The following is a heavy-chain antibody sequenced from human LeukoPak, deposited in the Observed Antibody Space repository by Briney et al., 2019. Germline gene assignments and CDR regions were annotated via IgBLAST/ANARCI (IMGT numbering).Heavy chain of an antibody. J-gene: IGHJ5*02. D-gene: IGHD2-15*01. V-gene: IGHV4-59*01. Sequence: SESLSLTCTVSGGSISSYYWSWIRQPPGEGLEWIGYIYYSGSTNYNPSLKSRVTISVDTSKNQFSLKLSSVTAADTAVYYCARLAGYCSGGSCYSFSPWGQGTLVTVSS. CDR2: IYYSGST. CDR3: ARLAGYCSGGSCYSFSP. CDR1: GGSISSYY.